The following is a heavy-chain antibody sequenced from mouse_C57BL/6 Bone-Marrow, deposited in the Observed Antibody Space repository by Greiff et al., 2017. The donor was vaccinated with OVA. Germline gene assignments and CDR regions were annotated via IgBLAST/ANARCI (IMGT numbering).Heavy chain of an antibody. D-gene: IGHD2-4*01. V-gene: IGHV2-9-1*01. J-gene: IGHJ2*01. CDR3: ARNIYYDYDLDY. CDR2: IWTGGGT. Sequence: VKLMESGPGLVAPSQSLSITCTVSGFSLTSYAISWVRQPPGKGLEWLGVIWTGGGTNYNSALKSRLSISKDNSKRQIFLKMNSLQTYDTASYYCARNIYYDYDLDYWGQGTTLTVSS. CDR1: GFSLTSYA.